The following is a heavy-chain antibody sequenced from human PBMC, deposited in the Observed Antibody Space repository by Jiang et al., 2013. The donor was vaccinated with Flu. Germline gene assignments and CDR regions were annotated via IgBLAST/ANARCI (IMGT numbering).Heavy chain of an antibody. CDR3: VRDSSSWYGYFQH. Sequence: KGLEWIGYIYYSGSTFYNPSLKSRVAMSVDTSKNHFSLKLSSVTAADTAVYYCVRDSSSWYGYFQHWGQGTLVTVSS. CDR2: IYYSGST. D-gene: IGHD6-13*01. J-gene: IGHJ1*01. V-gene: IGHV4-30-4*01.